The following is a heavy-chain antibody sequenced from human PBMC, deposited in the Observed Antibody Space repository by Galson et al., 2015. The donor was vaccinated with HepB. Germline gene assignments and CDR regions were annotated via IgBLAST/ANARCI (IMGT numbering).Heavy chain of an antibody. CDR3: ASSFYCGDYNCHPLYYYYAMDV. J-gene: IGHJ6*02. V-gene: IGHV4-31*03. CDR2: ISYSATT. D-gene: IGHD2-21*01. Sequence: TLSLTCTVSGGSVSIAGYYWSWIRQHPGKGLEWVGYISYSATTYYNPSLKSRVTISVDTSKSQFSLKLSSVTAADTAMYYCASSFYCGDYNCHPLYYYYAMDVWGQGTTVTVSS. CDR1: GGSVSIAGYY.